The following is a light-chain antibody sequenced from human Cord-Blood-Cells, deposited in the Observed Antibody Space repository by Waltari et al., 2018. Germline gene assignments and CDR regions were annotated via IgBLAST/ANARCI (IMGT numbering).Light chain of an antibody. J-gene: IGKJ5*01. CDR2: GAS. CDR1: PSVSSSY. V-gene: IGKV3-20*01. CDR3: QQYGSSLVT. Sequence: DIVLTPPPRTLSLLPGERATLSCSASPSVSSSYLAWYQQKPGQAPRLLIDGASSRATGIPDRFSGSGSGTDFALTISRLEPEDFAVYYCQQYGSSLVTFGQGTRLEMK.